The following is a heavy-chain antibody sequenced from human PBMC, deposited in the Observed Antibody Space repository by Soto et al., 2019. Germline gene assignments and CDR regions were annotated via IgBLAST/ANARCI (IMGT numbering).Heavy chain of an antibody. CDR1: GGSFSGYY. V-gene: IGHV4-34*01. Sequence: SETLSLTCAVYGGSFSGYYWSWIRQPPGKGLEWIGEINHSGNTNYNPSLKSRVTISVDTSKNQFSLKLSSVTAADTAVYYCARAGNSSSHAIYYYYYGMDVWGQGTTVTAP. J-gene: IGHJ6*02. D-gene: IGHD6-13*01. CDR2: INHSGNT. CDR3: ARAGNSSSHAIYYYYYGMDV.